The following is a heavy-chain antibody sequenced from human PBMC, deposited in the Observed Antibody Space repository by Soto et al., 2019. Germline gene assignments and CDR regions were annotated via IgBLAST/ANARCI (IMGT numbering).Heavy chain of an antibody. D-gene: IGHD3-10*01. CDR2: ILPIFGTT. V-gene: IGHV1-69*13. CDR1: GGTFGSYV. CDR3: ARGGWGNYGLA. J-gene: IGHJ5*02. Sequence: QDHLVQSGAEVRKPGSSVKVSCKSSGGTFGSYVISWVRQAPGQGLEWMGGILPIFGTTDYAHKFQDRVTISGDESPSTAFLALRSLRLGDTGVYYCARGGWGNYGLAWGQGTLVTVSS.